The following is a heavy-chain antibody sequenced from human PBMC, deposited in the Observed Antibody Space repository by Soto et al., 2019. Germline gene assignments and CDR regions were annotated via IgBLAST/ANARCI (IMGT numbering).Heavy chain of an antibody. CDR1: GFTVSSNY. CDR2: IYSGGST. Sequence: EVQLVESGGGLVQPGGSLRLSCAASGFTVSSNYMSWVRQAPGKGLEWVSVIYSGGSTYYADSVKGRFTISRHNSKNTLYLQMNSLRAEDTAVYYCARVNYDILTGYPSPYYYYYYMDVWGKGTTVTVSS. J-gene: IGHJ6*03. D-gene: IGHD3-9*01. CDR3: ARVNYDILTGYPSPYYYYYYMDV. V-gene: IGHV3-53*04.